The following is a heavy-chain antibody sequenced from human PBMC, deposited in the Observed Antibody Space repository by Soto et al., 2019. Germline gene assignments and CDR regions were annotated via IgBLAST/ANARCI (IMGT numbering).Heavy chain of an antibody. CDR1: GGSISSSSYY. Sequence: SETVSLTCTVSGGSISSSSYYWVWIRQPPGKGLEWIGSIYYSGTTYYNPSLKSRVTISVDTSKNQFSLKLRSVTAADTAVYYCARQSPDYLGSVGWFDPWGQGTLVTVSS. D-gene: IGHD1-26*01. CDR3: ARQSPDYLGSVGWFDP. V-gene: IGHV4-39*01. J-gene: IGHJ5*02. CDR2: IYYSGTT.